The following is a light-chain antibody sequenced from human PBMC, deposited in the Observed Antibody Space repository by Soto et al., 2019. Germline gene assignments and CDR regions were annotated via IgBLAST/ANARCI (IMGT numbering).Light chain of an antibody. CDR1: QRVSNN. Sequence: EIVLTQSPATLSLSPGERATLSCRASQRVSNNLAWYQQKPGQAPRLLIFDAFNRATGTPARFSGSGSGTDFTLTISSLEPEDFAVYYCQHRNNWPPGFGQGTRLEIK. CDR2: DAF. J-gene: IGKJ5*01. CDR3: QHRNNWPPG. V-gene: IGKV3-11*01.